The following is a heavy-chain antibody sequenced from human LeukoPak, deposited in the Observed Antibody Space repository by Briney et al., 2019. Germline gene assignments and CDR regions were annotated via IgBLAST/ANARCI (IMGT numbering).Heavy chain of an antibody. CDR1: GGSFSGYY. CDR3: ARKREGYNCFDS. D-gene: IGHD5-24*01. CDR2: INHSGST. J-gene: IGHJ4*02. V-gene: IGHV4-34*01. Sequence: SETLSLTCAVYGGSFSGYYWSWIRQPPGKGLEWIGEINHSGSTNYNPSLKSRVTISVDTSKNQFSLKLSSVTAADTSVYYCARKREGYNCFDSWGQGTLVTVSS.